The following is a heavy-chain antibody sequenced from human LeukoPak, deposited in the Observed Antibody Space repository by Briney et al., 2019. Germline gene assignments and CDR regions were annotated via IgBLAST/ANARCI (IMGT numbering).Heavy chain of an antibody. CDR3: AKEVLSDYDFWSGYPHHFDY. CDR2: ISYDGSNK. Sequence: RAGGSLRLSCAASGFTFSSSGMRWVRQAPGKGLEWVAVISYDGSNKYYADSVKGRFTISRDNSKNTLYLQMHSLRAEDTAVYYCAKEVLSDYDFWSGYPHHFDYWGQGTLVTVSS. J-gene: IGHJ4*02. CDR1: GFTFSSSG. D-gene: IGHD3-3*01. V-gene: IGHV3-30*18.